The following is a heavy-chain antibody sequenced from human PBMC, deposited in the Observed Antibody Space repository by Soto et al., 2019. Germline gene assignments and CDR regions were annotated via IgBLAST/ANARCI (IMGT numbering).Heavy chain of an antibody. D-gene: IGHD2-8*01. CDR2: IYYSGST. V-gene: IGHV4-30-4*01. J-gene: IGHJ4*02. CDR3: ARIGYCTNGVCANFDY. Sequence: PSETLSLTCTVSGGSISSGDYYWSWIRQPPGKGLEWIGYIYYSGSTYYNPSLKSRVTISVDTSKNQFSLKLSSVAAADTVVYYCARIGYCTNGVCANFDYWGQGTLVTVSS. CDR1: GGSISSGDYY.